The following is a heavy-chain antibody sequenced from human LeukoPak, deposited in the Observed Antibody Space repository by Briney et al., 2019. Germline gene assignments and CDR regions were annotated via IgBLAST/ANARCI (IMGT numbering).Heavy chain of an antibody. J-gene: IGHJ4*02. V-gene: IGHV3-11*01. Sequence: GGSLRLSCVASGFTFSDYYMSWIRQAPGKGLEWVSYISSSGSTIYYADSVKGRFTISRDNAKNSLYLQMDSLRAEDTAVYYCARDIGVVVTSSRPGDCWGQGTLVTVSS. D-gene: IGHD2-21*02. CDR2: ISSSGSTI. CDR1: GFTFSDYY. CDR3: ARDIGVVVTSSRPGDC.